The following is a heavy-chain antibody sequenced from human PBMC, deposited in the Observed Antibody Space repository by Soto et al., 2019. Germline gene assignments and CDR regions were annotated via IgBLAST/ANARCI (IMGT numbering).Heavy chain of an antibody. Sequence: SGGSLRLSCAASGFTFSSYSMNWVRQAPGKGLEWVSYISSSSSTIYYADSVKGRFTISRDNSKNTLYLQMNSLRAEDTATYYCARPTYYYDSSGPNLMSFAFDIWGQGTMVTVSS. CDR2: ISSSSSTI. V-gene: IGHV3-48*01. CDR1: GFTFSSYS. D-gene: IGHD3-22*01. J-gene: IGHJ3*02. CDR3: ARPTYYYDSSGPNLMSFAFDI.